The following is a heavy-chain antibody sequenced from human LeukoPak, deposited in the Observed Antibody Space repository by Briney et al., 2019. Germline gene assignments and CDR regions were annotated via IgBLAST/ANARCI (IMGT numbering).Heavy chain of an antibody. CDR1: GYTLTSYD. D-gene: IGHD4-23*01. Sequence: ASVKVSCKASGYTLTSYDINWVRQATGQGLEWMGWMNPSSGKTGYAQKFQGRISMTRNTSISTAYMELSSLRSEDTAMYYCARETPSRYFDYWGQGTLVTVSS. V-gene: IGHV1-8*01. CDR3: ARETPSRYFDY. CDR2: MNPSSGKT. J-gene: IGHJ4*02.